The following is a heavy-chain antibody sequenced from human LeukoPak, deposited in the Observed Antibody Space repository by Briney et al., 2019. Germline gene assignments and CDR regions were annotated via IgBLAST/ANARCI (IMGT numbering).Heavy chain of an antibody. CDR3: ARLGLYYDSSDGDPSMDV. Sequence: GESLKISCKGSGYSFTSYWIGWVRQMPGKGLEWMGIIYPGDSDTRYSPSFQGQVTISADKSISTAYLQWSSLKASDTAMYYCARLGLYYDSSDGDPSMDVWGQGTTVTVSS. CDR2: IYPGDSDT. CDR1: GYSFTSYW. D-gene: IGHD3-22*01. J-gene: IGHJ6*02. V-gene: IGHV5-51*01.